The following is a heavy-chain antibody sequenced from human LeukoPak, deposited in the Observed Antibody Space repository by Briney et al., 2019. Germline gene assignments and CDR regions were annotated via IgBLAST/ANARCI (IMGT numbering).Heavy chain of an antibody. CDR1: GFTFSSYN. Sequence: GGSLRLSCAASGFTFSSYNMNWVRQAPGKGLEWVSSISSSSSYIYYADSVKGRFTISRDNAKNSLYLQMNSLRAEDTAVYYCAREQAGIGGFDYWGQGTLVTVSS. V-gene: IGHV3-21*01. D-gene: IGHD6-19*01. J-gene: IGHJ4*02. CDR2: ISSSSSYI. CDR3: AREQAGIGGFDY.